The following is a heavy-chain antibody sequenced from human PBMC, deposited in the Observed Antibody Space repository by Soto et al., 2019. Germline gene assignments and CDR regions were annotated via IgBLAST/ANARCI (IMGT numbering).Heavy chain of an antibody. CDR2: IIPIFGTA. J-gene: IGHJ5*02. V-gene: IGHV1-69*13. CDR3: ARGGYTVVAAMYWFDP. CDR1: GGTFSSYA. Sequence: ASVKVSCKASGGTFSSYAISWVRQAPGQGLEWMGGIIPIFGTANYAQKFQGRVTITADESTSTAYMELSSLRSEATAVYYCARGGYTVVAAMYWFDPWGQGTLVTVSS. D-gene: IGHD2-15*01.